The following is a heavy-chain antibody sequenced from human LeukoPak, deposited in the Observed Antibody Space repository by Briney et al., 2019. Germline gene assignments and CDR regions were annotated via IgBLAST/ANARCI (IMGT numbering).Heavy chain of an antibody. V-gene: IGHV4-59*11. CDR1: GGSIKSHF. Sequence: SETLSLTCTVSGGSIKSHFWSWVRQPPGKRLEWIGYIFHSGSTNYNPSLKSRVTISVDTSKNQFSLRLTSVTAADTAVYYCVRTNPWDLTYYSDYWGQGTLVTVSS. J-gene: IGHJ4*02. CDR2: IFHSGST. CDR3: VRTNPWDLTYYSDY. D-gene: IGHD1-14*01.